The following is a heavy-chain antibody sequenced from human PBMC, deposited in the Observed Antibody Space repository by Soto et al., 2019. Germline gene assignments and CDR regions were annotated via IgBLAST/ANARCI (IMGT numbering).Heavy chain of an antibody. Sequence: QVQLQQWGAGLLKPSETLSLTCAVYGGSFSGYYWSWIRQPPGKGLEWIGEINHSGSTNYNPSLNRRVTISVHTSKNPFSLKLSSVTAADTAVYYCAGAATGYNGDHFDYWGQGTLVTVSS. J-gene: IGHJ4*02. V-gene: IGHV4-34*01. D-gene: IGHD1-1*01. CDR3: AGAATGYNGDHFDY. CDR2: INHSGST. CDR1: GGSFSGYY.